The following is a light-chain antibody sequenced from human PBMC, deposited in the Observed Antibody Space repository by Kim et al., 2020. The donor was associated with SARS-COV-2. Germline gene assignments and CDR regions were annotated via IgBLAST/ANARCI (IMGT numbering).Light chain of an antibody. V-gene: IGKV3-11*01. CDR2: DAS. Sequence: EIVLTQSPPTLSVSPGEGVTLSCKASHNIGTSLAWFQQKPGQSPRLLIYDASTRATGISARFSGGGSETDFTLSISSLKPDHFPVYYCQCRDTWPLPTFCGGTQVDIK. CDR1: HNIGTS. CDR3: QCRDTWPLPT. J-gene: IGKJ4*01.